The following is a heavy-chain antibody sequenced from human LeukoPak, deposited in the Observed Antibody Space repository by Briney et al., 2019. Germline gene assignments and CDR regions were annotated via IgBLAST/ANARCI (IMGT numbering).Heavy chain of an antibody. CDR2: VYYSGSS. CDR3: ARESSSTST. Sequence: PSETLSLTCTVSGGSINGYYWTWIRQSPGKGLEWIGYVYYSGSSNYNPSLKSRVTISVDKSKNQFSLKLSSVTAADTAVYYCARESSSTSTWGQGTLVTVSS. D-gene: IGHD2-2*01. J-gene: IGHJ5*02. CDR1: GGSINGYY. V-gene: IGHV4-59*12.